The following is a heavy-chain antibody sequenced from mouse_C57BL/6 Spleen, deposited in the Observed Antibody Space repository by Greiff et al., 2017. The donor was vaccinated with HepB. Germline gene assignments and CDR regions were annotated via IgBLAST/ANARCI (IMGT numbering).Heavy chain of an antibody. CDR3: ARRAAQAPSWFAY. CDR1: GFNIKDYY. J-gene: IGHJ3*01. CDR2: IDPEDGET. V-gene: IGHV14-2*01. Sequence: EVQLQQSGAELVKPGASVKLSCTASGFNIKDYYMHWVKQRTEQGLEWIGRIDPEDGETKYDPKFQGKATITADTSSNTAYLQLSSLTSEDTAVYYCARRAAQAPSWFAYWGQGTLVTVSA. D-gene: IGHD3-2*02.